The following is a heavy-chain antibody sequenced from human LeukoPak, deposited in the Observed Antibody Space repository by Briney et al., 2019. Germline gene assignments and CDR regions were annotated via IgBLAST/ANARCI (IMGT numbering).Heavy chain of an antibody. CDR3: ARVGSYEDY. CDR2: ISSSGSAI. J-gene: IGHJ4*02. D-gene: IGHD3-16*01. CDR1: GFTFSNAW. Sequence: PGGSLRLSCAASGFTFSNAWMSWVRQAPGKGLEWVSYISSSGSAIYYADSVKGRFTISRDNAKKSLYLQMNSLRAEDTAVYYCARVGSYEDYWGQGTLVTVSS. V-gene: IGHV3-11*04.